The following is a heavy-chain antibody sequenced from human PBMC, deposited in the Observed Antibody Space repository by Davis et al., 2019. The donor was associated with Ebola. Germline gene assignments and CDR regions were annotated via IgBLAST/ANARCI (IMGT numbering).Heavy chain of an antibody. D-gene: IGHD2-2*01. CDR1: GISFEPYA. Sequence: SLILSFQSPGISFEPYAMHSVRQAPGKRLECVSSMCYQGTDGNYADSVRGRFIISRDDSKNTLYLQMNSLRVEDTVIYYCAREEGSSRWQNNWFDYWGQGTLVTVSS. V-gene: IGHV3-33*08. CDR2: MCYQGTDG. CDR3: AREEGSSRWQNNWFDY. J-gene: IGHJ5*01.